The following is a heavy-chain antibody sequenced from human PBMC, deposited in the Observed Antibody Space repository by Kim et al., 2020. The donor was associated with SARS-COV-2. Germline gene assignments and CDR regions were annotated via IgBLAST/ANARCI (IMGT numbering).Heavy chain of an antibody. CDR3: ARDRRYYGSGPRMDV. V-gene: IGHV3-30*01. J-gene: IGHJ6*02. D-gene: IGHD3-10*01. Sequence: SVKGRFTISRDKSKNTLYLQMNSLRAEDTAVYYCARDRRYYGSGPRMDVWGQGTTVTVSS.